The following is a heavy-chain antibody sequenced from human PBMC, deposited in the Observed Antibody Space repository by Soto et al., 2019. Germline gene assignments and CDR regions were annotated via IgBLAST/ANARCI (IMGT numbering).Heavy chain of an antibody. CDR3: AREAIGYCSSTSCRYNWFDP. D-gene: IGHD2-2*01. Sequence: QVQLQESGPGLVKPSETLSLTCTVSGGSISSYYWSWIRQPPGKGLEWIGYIYYSGSTNYNPSLKSRVTISVDTSKNQFSLKLSSVTAADTAVYYCAREAIGYCSSTSCRYNWFDPWGQGTLVTVSS. CDR2: IYYSGST. CDR1: GGSISSYY. J-gene: IGHJ5*02. V-gene: IGHV4-59*01.